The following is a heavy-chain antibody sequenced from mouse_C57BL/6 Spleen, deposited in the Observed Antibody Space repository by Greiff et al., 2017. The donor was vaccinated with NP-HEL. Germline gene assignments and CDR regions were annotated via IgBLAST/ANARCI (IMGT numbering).Heavy chain of an antibody. CDR1: GYTFTSYW. J-gene: IGHJ4*01. V-gene: IGHV1-50*01. CDR2: IDPSDSYT. CDR3: ARGITTVVADYCAMDY. D-gene: IGHD1-1*01. Sequence: QVQLQQPGAELVKPGASVKLSCKASGYTFTSYWMQWVKQRPGQGLEWIGEIDPSDSYTNYNQKFKGKATLTVDTSSSTAYMQLSSLTSEDSAVYYCARGITTVVADYCAMDYWGQGTSVTVSS.